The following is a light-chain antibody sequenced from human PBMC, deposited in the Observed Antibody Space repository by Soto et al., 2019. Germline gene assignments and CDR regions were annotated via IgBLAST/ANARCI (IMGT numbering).Light chain of an antibody. V-gene: IGKV1-5*03. J-gene: IGKJ1*01. CDR2: KAS. CDR1: QSVSIW. CDR3: QQYSGDEWT. Sequence: IQMPQSPSTLSASVGDRVTVTCRASQSVSIWVAWYQQRPGRAPKLLIYKASSLEYGVPSRFSGRGSGTEFTLTISSLQPDDFGTYYCQQYSGDEWTFGQGTKVDI.